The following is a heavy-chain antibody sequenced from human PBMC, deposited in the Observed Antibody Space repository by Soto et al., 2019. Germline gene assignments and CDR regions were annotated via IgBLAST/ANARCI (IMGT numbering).Heavy chain of an antibody. Sequence: SETLSLTCTVSGGSVSSGSYYWSWIRQPPGKGLEWIGYIYYSGSTNYNPSPKSRVTISVDTSKNQFSLKLSSVTAADTAVYYCARDQHSGSYYSPRYFDYWGQGTLVTVSS. CDR3: ARDQHSGSYYSPRYFDY. J-gene: IGHJ4*02. V-gene: IGHV4-61*01. CDR1: GGSVSSGSYY. D-gene: IGHD1-26*01. CDR2: IYYSGST.